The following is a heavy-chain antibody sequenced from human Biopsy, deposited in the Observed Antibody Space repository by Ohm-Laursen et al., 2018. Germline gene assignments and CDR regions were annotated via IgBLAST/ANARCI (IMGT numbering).Heavy chain of an antibody. CDR1: GGSISGYY. V-gene: IGHV4-59*07. CDR3: VRLNRRGNIIFFDY. Sequence: SDTLSLTCTVSGGSISGYYWTWIRQSPGKGLEWIGYINYHNGRSSYNPSLKSRVTMSVDTSQNQFSLRLTSATAADTAVYYCVRLNRRGNIIFFDYWGRGTLVTVSS. D-gene: IGHD3/OR15-3a*01. J-gene: IGHJ4*02. CDR2: INYHNGRS.